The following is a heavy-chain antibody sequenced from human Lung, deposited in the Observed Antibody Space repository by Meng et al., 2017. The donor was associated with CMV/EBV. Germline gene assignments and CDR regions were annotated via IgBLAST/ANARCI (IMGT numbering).Heavy chain of an antibody. J-gene: IGHJ4*02. CDR1: GFTFSSYS. V-gene: IGHV3-23*01. D-gene: IGHD4-23*01. Sequence: GGSLRLSCAASGFTFSSYSMSWIRQAPGKGLQWVSSISGSSTVTYYADSVKGRFTTSRDNSNNTLRLQMNSLRADDTAVYYCVKGWQQLGDSWGQGTLVTVSS. CDR3: VKGWQQLGDS. CDR2: ISGSSTVT.